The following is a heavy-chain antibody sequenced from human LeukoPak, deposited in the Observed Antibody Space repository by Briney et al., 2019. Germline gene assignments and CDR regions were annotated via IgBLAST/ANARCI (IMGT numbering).Heavy chain of an antibody. CDR2: IHHSGNG. D-gene: IGHD1-26*01. V-gene: IGHV4-59*01. CDR3: APWDESQSAFRI. J-gene: IGHJ3*02. Sequence: SETLYLTCAVSGASISSYFWNWIRQSPGRTLEWIGFIHHSGNGLYNPSLKCRIAMSVDRYNTQVSLDLTSLTAADTAIYYCAPWDESQSAFRIWGQGKMVTVSS. CDR1: GASISSYF.